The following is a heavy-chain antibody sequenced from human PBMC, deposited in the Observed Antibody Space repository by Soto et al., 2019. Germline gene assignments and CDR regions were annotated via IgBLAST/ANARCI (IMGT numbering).Heavy chain of an antibody. J-gene: IGHJ4*02. CDR1: GDSISSLY. CDR3: AKSLWDTSGWKTDY. CDR2: IYYSGSF. D-gene: IGHD6-19*01. Sequence: SETLSLTCTVSGDSISSLYWSWIRQPPGKGLEWIGYIYYSGSFNYNPSLKSLVTISLDPSKNQFSLSLSSVTAADTAVYYCAKSLWDTSGWKTDYWGQGTLVTVSS. V-gene: IGHV4-59*01.